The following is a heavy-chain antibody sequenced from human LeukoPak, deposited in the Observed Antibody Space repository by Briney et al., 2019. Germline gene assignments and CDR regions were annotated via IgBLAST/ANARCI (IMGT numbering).Heavy chain of an antibody. J-gene: IGHJ4*02. CDR3: ARDRHGISFVVVAATLDY. CDR1: GFTFSSYS. CDR2: ISSSSSYI. Sequence: GGSLRLSCAASGFTFSSYSMNWVRQAPGKGLEWVSSISSSSSYIYYADSVKGRFTISRDNAKNSLYLQMNSLRAEDTAVYYCARDRHGISFVVVAATLDYWGQGTLVTVSP. D-gene: IGHD2-15*01. V-gene: IGHV3-21*01.